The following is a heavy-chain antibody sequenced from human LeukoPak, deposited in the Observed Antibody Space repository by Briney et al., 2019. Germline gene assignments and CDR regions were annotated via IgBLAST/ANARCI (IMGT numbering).Heavy chain of an antibody. CDR1: GFTFSSYA. CDR3: AKVRTGGTAAGSFDY. CDR2: ISYDGSSK. V-gene: IGHV3-30-3*01. Sequence: GGSLRLSCAASGFTFSSYAMHWVRQAPGKGLEWVAVISYDGSSKYYADSVKGRFTISRDNSKNTLYLQMNSLRAEDTAVYYCAKVRTGGTAAGSFDYWGQGTLVTVSS. D-gene: IGHD6-13*01. J-gene: IGHJ4*02.